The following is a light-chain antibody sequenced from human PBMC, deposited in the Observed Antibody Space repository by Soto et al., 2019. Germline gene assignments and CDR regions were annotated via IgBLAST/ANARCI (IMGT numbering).Light chain of an antibody. J-gene: IGLJ1*01. Sequence: QSVLTQPPSASGTPGHRVTISCSGSSSNIGSNYVYWYQHLPGTAPKLLIYRDDQRPSGVPDRLSGSKSGTSASLAISGLRSEDEADYYCAAWDDSLSGFVFGTGTKLTVL. V-gene: IGLV1-47*01. CDR3: AAWDDSLSGFV. CDR1: SSNIGSNY. CDR2: RDD.